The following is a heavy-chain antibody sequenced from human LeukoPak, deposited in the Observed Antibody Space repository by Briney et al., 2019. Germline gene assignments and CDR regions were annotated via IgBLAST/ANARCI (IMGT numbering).Heavy chain of an antibody. Sequence: SETLSLTCADYGGSFSGYYWSWIRQPPGKGLEWIGEINHSGSTNYNPSLKSRVTISVDTSKNQFSLKLSSVTAADTAVYYCARGEPGQRYDYWGQGTLVTVSS. CDR3: ARGEPGQRYDY. CDR1: GGSFSGYY. D-gene: IGHD1-1*01. CDR2: INHSGST. J-gene: IGHJ4*02. V-gene: IGHV4-34*01.